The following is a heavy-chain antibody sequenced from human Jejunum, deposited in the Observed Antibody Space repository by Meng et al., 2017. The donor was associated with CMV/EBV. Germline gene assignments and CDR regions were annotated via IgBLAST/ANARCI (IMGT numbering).Heavy chain of an antibody. CDR3: ARVWNYDILTGYYTHYFDY. Sequence: QGEVVAVGGEVTKPGGSVKVSCKAAGYTFTSYGLSWVRQAPGQGLEGMGWISTYNGNTNYAQKLQGRVTMTTDTSTSTVYMEVRSLRSDDTAVDYCARVWNYDILTGYYTHYFDYWGQGTLVTVSS. D-gene: IGHD3-9*01. CDR2: ISTYNGNT. CDR1: GYTFTSYG. J-gene: IGHJ4*02. V-gene: IGHV1-18*01.